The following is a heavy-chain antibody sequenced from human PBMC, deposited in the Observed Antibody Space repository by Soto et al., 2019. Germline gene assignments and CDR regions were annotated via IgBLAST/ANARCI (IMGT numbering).Heavy chain of an antibody. CDR3: AKDPDPYSNYYFDY. Sequence: GGSLRLSCAASGFTFSSYAMSLVRQAPGKGLEWVSAISGSGGSTYYADSVKGRFTISRDNSKNTLYLQMNSLRAEDTAVYYCAKDPDPYSNYYFDYWGQGTLVTVSS. CDR1: GFTFSSYA. J-gene: IGHJ4*02. V-gene: IGHV3-23*01. CDR2: ISGSGGST. D-gene: IGHD4-4*01.